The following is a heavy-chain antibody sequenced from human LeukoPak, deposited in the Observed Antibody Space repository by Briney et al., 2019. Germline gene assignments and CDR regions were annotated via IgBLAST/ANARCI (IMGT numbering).Heavy chain of an antibody. Sequence: GGSLRLSCAASGFTFTHSWMSWVRQAPGKGLEWVANIKQDGSEKYYVDSVEGRFTISRDNAKNSVSLQMNSLRGGDTAVYYCVRALGSSSADYWGQGTLVTVSS. CDR2: IKQDGSEK. V-gene: IGHV3-7*01. CDR1: GFTFTHSW. D-gene: IGHD6-6*01. CDR3: VRALGSSSADY. J-gene: IGHJ4*02.